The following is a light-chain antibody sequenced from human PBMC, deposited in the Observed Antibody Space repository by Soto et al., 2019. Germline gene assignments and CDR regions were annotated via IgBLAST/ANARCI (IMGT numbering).Light chain of an antibody. CDR3: HQYATTPLT. J-gene: IGKJ4*01. Sequence: EMVLTRSPGTLSLSPGERVTLSCRASQSVTNTYLAWYQQIPGQPPRLLIYGASRRATGISDRFTSSGSRTEFTLTISRLEPEDFAVYYCHQYATTPLTFGGGTKVDIK. V-gene: IGKV3-20*01. CDR2: GAS. CDR1: QSVTNTY.